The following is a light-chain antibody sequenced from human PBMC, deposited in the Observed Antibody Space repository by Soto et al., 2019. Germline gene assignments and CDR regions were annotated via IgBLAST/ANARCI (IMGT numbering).Light chain of an antibody. Sequence: QSALTQPRSVSGSPGQSVTISCSGTSSDVGGYNYVSWHQQHPGKAPKLMIYDVSRRPSGVPNRFSGSKSANTASLTISGLLAEDEADYYCCSYAGSYTFVFGGGTKLTVL. CDR2: DVS. CDR1: SSDVGGYNY. V-gene: IGLV2-11*01. CDR3: CSYAGSYTFV. J-gene: IGLJ2*01.